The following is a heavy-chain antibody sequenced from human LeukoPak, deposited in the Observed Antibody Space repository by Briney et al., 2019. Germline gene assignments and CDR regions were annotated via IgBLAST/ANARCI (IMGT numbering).Heavy chain of an antibody. CDR3: ARQKHSNYVDY. V-gene: IGHV4-59*08. Sequence: KPSETLSLTCTVSGGSISSYYWSWIRQPPGKGLEWIGYIYYSGSTNYNPSLKSRVTISVDTSKNQLSLKLSSVTAADTAVYYCARQKHSNYVDYWGQGTLVTVSS. D-gene: IGHD4-11*01. CDR1: GGSISSYY. J-gene: IGHJ4*02. CDR2: IYYSGST.